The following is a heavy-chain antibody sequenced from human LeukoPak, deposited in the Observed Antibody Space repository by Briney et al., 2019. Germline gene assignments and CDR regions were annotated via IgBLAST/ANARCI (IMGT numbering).Heavy chain of an antibody. D-gene: IGHD4-23*01. Sequence: GGSLRLSCAASGFTFSSHWMSWVRQAPGKGLEWVSHIRQDGNEKQYMESVRGRFTISRDNTKNSMYLQMDSLRDEDTAVCYCARAGRSFYGGSSDYWGQGTLVTVSS. V-gene: IGHV3-7*01. CDR3: ARAGRSFYGGSSDY. CDR2: IRQDGNEK. CDR1: GFTFSSHW. J-gene: IGHJ4*02.